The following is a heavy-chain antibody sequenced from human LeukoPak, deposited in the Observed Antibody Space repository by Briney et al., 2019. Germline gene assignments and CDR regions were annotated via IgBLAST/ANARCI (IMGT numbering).Heavy chain of an antibody. CDR3: AKGSYYYDSSGYYY. Sequence: TGGSLRLSCAASGFTFSSYGMHWVRQAPGKGLEWVAFIRYDGSNKYYADSVKGRFTISRDNSKNTLYLQMNSLRAEDTAVYYCAKGSYYYDSSGYYYWGQGTLVTVSS. CDR2: IRYDGSNK. D-gene: IGHD3-22*01. V-gene: IGHV3-30*02. J-gene: IGHJ4*02. CDR1: GFTFSSYG.